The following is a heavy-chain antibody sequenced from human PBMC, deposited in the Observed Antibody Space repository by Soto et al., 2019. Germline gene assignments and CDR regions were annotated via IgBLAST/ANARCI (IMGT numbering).Heavy chain of an antibody. V-gene: IGHV3-48*01. CDR1: GFTFISYS. Sequence: GGSLRLSCAASGFTFISYSMNWVLQAPWKGLEWVSYISSSSSTIYYADSVKGRFTISRDNAKNSLYLQMNSLRAEDTAVYYCARDRGIVVVPAAGLVDYWGQGTLVTVSS. CDR2: ISSSSSTI. D-gene: IGHD2-2*01. CDR3: ARDRGIVVVPAAGLVDY. J-gene: IGHJ4*02.